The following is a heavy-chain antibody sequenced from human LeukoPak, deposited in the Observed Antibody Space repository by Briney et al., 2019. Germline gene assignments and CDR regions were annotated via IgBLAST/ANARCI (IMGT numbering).Heavy chain of an antibody. CDR2: IRYDGSNK. Sequence: PGGSLRLSCAASGFTFSSYGMHWVRQAPGKGLEWVAFIRYDGSNKYYADSVKGRFTISRDNSKNTLYLQMNSLRAEDTAVYYCAKGGSSGWYHLDFWGQGTLVTVSS. CDR3: AKGGSSGWYHLDF. CDR1: GFTFSSYG. D-gene: IGHD6-19*01. J-gene: IGHJ4*02. V-gene: IGHV3-30*02.